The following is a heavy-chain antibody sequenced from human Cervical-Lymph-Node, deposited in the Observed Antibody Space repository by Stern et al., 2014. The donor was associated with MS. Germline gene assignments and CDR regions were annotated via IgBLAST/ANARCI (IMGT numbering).Heavy chain of an antibody. V-gene: IGHV3-30*09. CDR2: ISHDGSNK. CDR1: GSTFSKAA. Sequence: VHLVESGGGVVPPGGSLRLSCADSGSTFSKAAMHWVRQAPGKGLDWVAVISHDGSNKQYGDSVKGRLAISRDNSRNTLSLEIYSLRAEDTAVYYCVRTESFYYYDGMDVWGHGTTVIVSS. J-gene: IGHJ6*02. CDR3: VRTESFYYYDGMDV.